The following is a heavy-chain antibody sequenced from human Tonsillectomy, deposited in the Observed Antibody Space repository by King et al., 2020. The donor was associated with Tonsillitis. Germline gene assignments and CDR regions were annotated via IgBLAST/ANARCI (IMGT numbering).Heavy chain of an antibody. D-gene: IGHD2-21*01. J-gene: IGHJ5*02. V-gene: IGHV2-5*01. CDR3: AHRGPYCGVSSCLNWFDP. Sequence: ITLKESGPTLVKPTQTLTLTCTFSGFSLSTSGVGVGWIRQPPGKALEWLALIYWNDDERYSPSLKSRLTITKDTSKKQVVLTMTNMDPVDTATYYCAHRGPYCGVSSCLNWFDPWGQGTLVTVSS. CDR1: GFSLSTSGVG. CDR2: IYWNDDE.